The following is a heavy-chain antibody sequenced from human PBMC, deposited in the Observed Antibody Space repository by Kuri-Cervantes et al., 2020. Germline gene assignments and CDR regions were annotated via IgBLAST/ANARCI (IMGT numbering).Heavy chain of an antibody. D-gene: IGHD4-17*01. CDR3: ARRPSLRLPEGDYER. Sequence: SGPTLVKPTQTLTLTCPFSGFSLSTSGVGVGWVRQPPGKALEWLALIYWNDDKRYSPSLKSRLTITKDTSKNQVVLTMTNMDPVDTATYYCARRPSLRLPEGDYERWGQGTLVTVSS. J-gene: IGHJ4*02. CDR2: IYWNDDK. V-gene: IGHV2-5*01. CDR1: GFSLSTSGVG.